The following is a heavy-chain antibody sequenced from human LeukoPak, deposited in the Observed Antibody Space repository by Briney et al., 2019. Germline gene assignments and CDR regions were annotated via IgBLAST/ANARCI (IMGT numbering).Heavy chain of an antibody. CDR2: ISSGSGYI. J-gene: IGHJ4*02. CDR1: GFTVSNNY. CDR3: ARDGWPGSSYYRPFDY. V-gene: IGHV3-21*01. Sequence: TTGGSLRLSCAASGFTVSNNYMNWVRQAPGKGLEWVSSISSGSGYIYYADSVKGRFTISRDDAKSSLYLQMNSLRADDTAVYYCARDGWPGSSYYRPFDYWGQGTLVTVSS. D-gene: IGHD6-13*01.